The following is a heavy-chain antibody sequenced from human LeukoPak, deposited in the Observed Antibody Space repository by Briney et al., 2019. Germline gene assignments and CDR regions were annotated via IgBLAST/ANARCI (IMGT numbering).Heavy chain of an antibody. J-gene: IGHJ4*02. CDR1: GFVFSSYG. CDR2: IRYDGSNK. CDR3: AKDLGGDRTRPHFDY. Sequence: GGSLRLSCAVSGFVFSSYGMHWVRQAPGKGLEWVAFIRYDGSNKYYVDSVRGRFTISRDNSKNTLYLQMNSLRAEDTAVYYCAKDLGGDRTRPHFDYWGQGTLVTVSS. D-gene: IGHD1-1*01. V-gene: IGHV3-30*02.